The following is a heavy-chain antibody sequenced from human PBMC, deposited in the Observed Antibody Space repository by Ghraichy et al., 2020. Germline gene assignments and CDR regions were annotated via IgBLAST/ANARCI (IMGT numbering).Heavy chain of an antibody. CDR1: GFTFTNHA. CDR2: ISVGGDIT. CDR3: VTRGLSGYHYAYYGLDV. J-gene: IGHJ6*02. D-gene: IGHD5-12*01. V-gene: IGHV3-23*01. Sequence: GGSLRLSCAASGFTFTNHAMNWVRQAPGKGLEWVSAISVGGDITFYADSVKGRFTISRDNSKNTLYLQMNTLRADDTAVYYCVTRGLSGYHYAYYGLDVWGQGTTVTVSS.